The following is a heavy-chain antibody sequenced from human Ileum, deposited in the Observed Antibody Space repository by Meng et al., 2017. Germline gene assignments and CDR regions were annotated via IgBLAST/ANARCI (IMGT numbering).Heavy chain of an antibody. CDR3: ANIFDS. D-gene: IGHD2-15*01. CDR1: GAYLSRLGW. V-gene: IGHV4-4*02. J-gene: IGHJ4*02. CDR2: MDLGARR. Sequence: QMEASAHELVGLSGSLSLTRSDSGAYLSRLGWWSRVRQLSGEGLASIAEMDLGARRTYPTSMRCLVTMSVAKWKDPLSLELTSVTAADLAVHYCANIFDSWGQGTLVTVSS.